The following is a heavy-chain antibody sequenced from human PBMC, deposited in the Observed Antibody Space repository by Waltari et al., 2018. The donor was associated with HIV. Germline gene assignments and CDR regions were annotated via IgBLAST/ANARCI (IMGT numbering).Heavy chain of an antibody. V-gene: IGHV3-49*05. CDR2: ITSEGYGGTA. CDR1: GFTFGDYG. J-gene: IGHJ6*02. D-gene: IGHD1-26*01. CDR3: SRPSGPLHSYGMDV. Sequence: EVHLMESGGGLVKPGRSLRLSCRGSGFTFGDYGLSWFRQAPGKGLGWVGFITSEGYGGTAGYAASVTGRFTISREDSKSTAYMQMNRLESEDTGVYFCSRPSGPLHSYGMDVWGQGTTVIVSS.